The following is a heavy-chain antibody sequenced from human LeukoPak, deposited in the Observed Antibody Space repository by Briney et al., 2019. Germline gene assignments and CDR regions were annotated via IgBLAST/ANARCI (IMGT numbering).Heavy chain of an antibody. D-gene: IGHD3-10*01. CDR1: GFTFSSYG. J-gene: IGHJ4*02. V-gene: IGHV3-30*03. CDR2: ISYDGSNK. CDR3: ARGYYGSGSYYNVPLPSDY. Sequence: GGSLRLSCAASGFTFSSYGMHWVRQAPGKGLEWVAVISYDGSNKYYADSVKGRFTISRDNSKNTLYLQMNSLRAEDTAVYYCARGYYGSGSYYNVPLPSDYWGQGTLVTVSS.